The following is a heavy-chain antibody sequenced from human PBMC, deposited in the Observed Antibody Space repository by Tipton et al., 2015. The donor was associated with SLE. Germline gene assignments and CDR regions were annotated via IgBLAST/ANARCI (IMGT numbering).Heavy chain of an antibody. Sequence: LRLSYTVSGGSISSYYWSWIRQPAGKGLEWIGRIYTSGSTNYNPSLKSRVTMSVDTSKNQFSLKLSSVTAADTAVYYCARETGDYVYGMDVWGQGTTVTVSS. CDR2: IYTSGST. J-gene: IGHJ6*02. CDR1: GGSISSYY. CDR3: ARETGDYVYGMDV. V-gene: IGHV4-4*07.